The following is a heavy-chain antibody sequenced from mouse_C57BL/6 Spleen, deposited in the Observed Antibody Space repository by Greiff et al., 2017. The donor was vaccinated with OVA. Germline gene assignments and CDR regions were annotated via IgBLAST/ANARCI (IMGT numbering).Heavy chain of an antibody. CDR3: ARSGVTAQATYFDY. V-gene: IGHV1-81*01. D-gene: IGHD3-2*02. Sequence: QVQLQQSGAELARPGASVKLSCKASGYTFTSYGISWVKQRTGQGLEWIGEIYPRSGNTYYNEKFKGKATLTADKSSSTAYMELRSLTSEDSAVYFCARSGVTAQATYFDYWGQGTTLTVSS. CDR2: IYPRSGNT. CDR1: GYTFTSYG. J-gene: IGHJ2*01.